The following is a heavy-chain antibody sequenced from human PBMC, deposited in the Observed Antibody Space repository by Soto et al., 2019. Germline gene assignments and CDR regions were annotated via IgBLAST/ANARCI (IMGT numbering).Heavy chain of an antibody. CDR3: ARQKQDYYDSSGYYHFDY. CDR1: GGSISSSSYY. J-gene: IGHJ4*02. Sequence: SEALSLTCTVSGGSISSSSYYWGWIRQPPGKGLEWIGSIYYSGSTYYNPSLKSRVTISVDTSKNRLSLKLSSVTAADTAVYYCARQKQDYYDSSGYYHFDYWGQGTLVTVSS. V-gene: IGHV4-39*01. D-gene: IGHD3-22*01. CDR2: IYYSGST.